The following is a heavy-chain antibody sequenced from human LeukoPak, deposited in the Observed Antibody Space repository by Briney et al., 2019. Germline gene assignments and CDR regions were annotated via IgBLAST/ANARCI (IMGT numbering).Heavy chain of an antibody. CDR1: GGSISSSSYY. J-gene: IGHJ4*02. CDR2: IYYSGST. Sequence: SETLSLTCTVSGGSISSSSYYWGWIRQPPGKGLEWIGSIYYSGSTYYNPSLKSRVAISVDTSKNQFSLKLSSVTAADTAVYYCARHKWRIAARSIYFDYWGQGTLVTVSS. D-gene: IGHD6-6*01. CDR3: ARHKWRIAARSIYFDY. V-gene: IGHV4-39*01.